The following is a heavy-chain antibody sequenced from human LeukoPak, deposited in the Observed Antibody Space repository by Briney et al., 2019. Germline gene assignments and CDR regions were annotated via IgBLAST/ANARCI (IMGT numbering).Heavy chain of an antibody. V-gene: IGHV1-69*13. Sequence: SVKVSCKASGGTFSSYAISWVRQAPGQGLEWMGGIIPIFGTANYVQKFRGRVTITADESTSTAYMELSSLRSEDTAVYYCARSPLRSGNSAFDYWGQGTLVTVSS. CDR2: IIPIFGTA. CDR3: ARSPLRSGNSAFDY. J-gene: IGHJ4*02. D-gene: IGHD4-23*01. CDR1: GGTFSSYA.